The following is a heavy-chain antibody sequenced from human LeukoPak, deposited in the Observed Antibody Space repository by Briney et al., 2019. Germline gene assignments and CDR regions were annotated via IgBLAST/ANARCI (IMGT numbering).Heavy chain of an antibody. J-gene: IGHJ4*02. CDR2: IPYNARNK. CDR3: TKDAHRTGSY. V-gene: IGHV3-30*02. Sequence: GRSLRLSCAASGFTFSSYGMHWGREAPGNGLKLVAFIPYNARNKYYAASVQDPFTISRDNSNNTLYLQMTSLRAEDTAVYYCTKDAHRTGSYWGQGTLVTASS. CDR1: GFTFSSYG. D-gene: IGHD1-14*01.